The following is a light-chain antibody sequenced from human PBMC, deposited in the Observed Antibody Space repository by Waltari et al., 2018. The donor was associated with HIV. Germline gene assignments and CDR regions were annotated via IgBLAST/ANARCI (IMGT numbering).Light chain of an antibody. J-gene: IGLJ2*01. CDR1: TGAVTSGHS. V-gene: IGLV7-46*01. CDR3: LLSYGGPRV. CDR2: DTS. Sequence: QAVVTQEPSLTVSPGGTVTLTCGFSTGAVTSGHSPSWFQHRPGQAPRTLIHDTSNKHAWTPARFSGSLLGGKAALTLSGAQPEDEAEYYCLLSYGGPRVFGGGTKLTVL.